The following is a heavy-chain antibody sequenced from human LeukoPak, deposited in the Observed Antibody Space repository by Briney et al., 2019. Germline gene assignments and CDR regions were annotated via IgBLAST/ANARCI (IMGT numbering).Heavy chain of an antibody. Sequence: ASVKASCKTSGYTFISYGISWVRQAPGQGLEWMGWISAYNRNTNYAQELQGRVTMTADTSTSTAYMELRSLRPDDTAMYYCARIIGLYYYDTNGYEYYFDYWGQGTLVTVSS. CDR1: GYTFISYG. CDR2: ISAYNRNT. CDR3: ARIIGLYYYDTNGYEYYFDY. V-gene: IGHV1-18*01. D-gene: IGHD3-22*01. J-gene: IGHJ4*02.